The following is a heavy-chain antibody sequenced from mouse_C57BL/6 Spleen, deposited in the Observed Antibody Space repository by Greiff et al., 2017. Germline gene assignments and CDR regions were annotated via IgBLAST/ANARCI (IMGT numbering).Heavy chain of an antibody. CDR1: GYTFTSYW. CDR2: IYPSDSET. J-gene: IGHJ2*01. D-gene: IGHD2-5*01. V-gene: IGHV1-61*01. Sequence: QVHVKQPGAELVRPGSSVKLSCKASGYTFTSYWMDWVKQRPGQGLEWIGNIYPSDSETHYNQKFKDKATLTVDKSSSTAYMQLSSLTSEDSAVYDWARRGFYYSNYGEDYWGQGTTLTVSS. CDR3: ARRGFYYSNYGEDY.